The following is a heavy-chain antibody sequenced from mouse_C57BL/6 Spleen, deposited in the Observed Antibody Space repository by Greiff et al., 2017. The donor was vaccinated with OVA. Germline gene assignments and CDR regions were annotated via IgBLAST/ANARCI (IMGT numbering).Heavy chain of an antibody. Sequence: QVQLKESGAELVKPGASVMLSCKASGYTFTEYTIHWVKQRSGQGLEWIGWFYPGSGSIKYNEKFKDKATLTADKSSSTVYMELSRLTSGGTAVYFCTRHEEGSYYSNYNCDDWGQGTTLTVSS. CDR1: GYTFTEYT. J-gene: IGHJ2*01. D-gene: IGHD2-5*01. CDR2: FYPGSGSI. V-gene: IGHV1-62-2*01. CDR3: TRHEEGSYYSNYNCDD.